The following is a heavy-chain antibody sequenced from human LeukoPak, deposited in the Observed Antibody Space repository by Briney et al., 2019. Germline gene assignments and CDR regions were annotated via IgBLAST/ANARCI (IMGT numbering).Heavy chain of an antibody. CDR2: ISSSSSTI. CDR3: AREAVDTAMGDFDY. V-gene: IGHV3-48*01. Sequence: PGGSLRLSCAASGFTFSSYIMNWVRQAPGKGVEWVSYISSSSSTIYYADSVKGRFTISRDNAKNSLYLQMNSLRAEDTAVYYCAREAVDTAMGDFDYWGQGTLVTVSS. CDR1: GFTFSSYI. D-gene: IGHD5-18*01. J-gene: IGHJ4*02.